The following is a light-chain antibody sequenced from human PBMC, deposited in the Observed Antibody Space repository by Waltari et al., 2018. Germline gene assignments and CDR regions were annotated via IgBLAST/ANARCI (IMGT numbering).Light chain of an antibody. J-gene: IGKJ1*01. V-gene: IGKV3-20*01. CDR3: QKYESLPAT. Sequence: ELVLTQYPGTLSLSPGEGATLSCRAGESVSKFLAWYQQKPGQAPRLLIYHASNRATGIPDRFSGSGFGTDFSLTISRLEPEDFAVYYCQKYESLPATFGQGTKVEIK. CDR2: HAS. CDR1: ESVSKF.